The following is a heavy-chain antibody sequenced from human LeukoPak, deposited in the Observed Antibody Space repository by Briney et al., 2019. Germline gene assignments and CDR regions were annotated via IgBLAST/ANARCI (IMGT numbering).Heavy chain of an antibody. CDR1: GYTFSNYG. CDR3: ARAKLDYGAY. J-gene: IGHJ4*02. V-gene: IGHV1-18*01. CDR2: ISGFYGNT. Sequence: ASVKVSCKTSGYTFSNYGISWVRQAPGQRLEWMGWISGFYGNTNYAQKFQGRVTMTTDTSTNTAYMELKGLNSDDTAVYYCARAKLDYGAYWGQGTLVTVSS. D-gene: IGHD3-10*01.